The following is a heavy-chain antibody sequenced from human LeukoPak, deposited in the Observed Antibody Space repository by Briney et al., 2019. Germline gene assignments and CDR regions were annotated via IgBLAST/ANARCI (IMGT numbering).Heavy chain of an antibody. CDR2: ISSSSSYI. CDR1: GFTFSSYS. Sequence: GGSLRLSCAASGFTFSSYSMNWVRQAPGKGLEWVSSISSSSSYIYYADSVKGRFTISRDNAKNSLYLQMNSLRAEDTAVYYCARDQYYDFWSGYYLFDYWGQGTLVTVSS. D-gene: IGHD3-3*01. CDR3: ARDQYYDFWSGYYLFDY. V-gene: IGHV3-21*01. J-gene: IGHJ4*02.